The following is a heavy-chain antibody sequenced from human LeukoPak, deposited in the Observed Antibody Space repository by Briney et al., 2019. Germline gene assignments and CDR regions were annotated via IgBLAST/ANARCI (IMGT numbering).Heavy chain of an antibody. J-gene: IGHJ6*03. CDR2: IIPIFGKA. CDR1: GGTFISYA. CDR3: ARGYCSSTSCYDYYYYMDV. D-gene: IGHD2-2*01. Sequence: SXKVSCKASGGTFISYAISWVRQAPGQGLEWMGRIIPIFGKANYAQKFQGRVTITTDESKRTDYMELRSLRSEDTAVYYCARGYCSSTSCYDYYYYMDVWGKGTTVTVSS. V-gene: IGHV1-69*05.